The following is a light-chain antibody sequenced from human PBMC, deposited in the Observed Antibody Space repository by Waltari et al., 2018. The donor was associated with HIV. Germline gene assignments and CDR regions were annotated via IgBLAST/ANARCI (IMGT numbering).Light chain of an antibody. V-gene: IGKV1-8*01. CDR3: QQSHSLPST. Sequence: AIRMTQSPSSMSASTGDRITITCRASQDISTYLAWYQQRPGKAPKLLISGASTLQSGVPSRFSGSGSGTDFTLNISCLQSEDFATYYCQQSHSLPSTFGPGTTVDIK. CDR1: QDISTY. J-gene: IGKJ3*01. CDR2: GAS.